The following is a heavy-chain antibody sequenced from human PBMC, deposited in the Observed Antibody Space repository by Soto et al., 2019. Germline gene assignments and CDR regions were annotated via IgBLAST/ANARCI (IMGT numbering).Heavy chain of an antibody. V-gene: IGHV5-51*01. CDR3: AREEIEYRSPKKYYYSGMDV. D-gene: IGHD6-6*01. CDR2: IYPGDSDT. J-gene: IGHJ6*02. CDR1: GYSFTSYW. Sequence: GESLKISCKGSGYSFTSYWIGWVRQMPGKGLEWRGIIYPGDSDTSYSPSFQGQVTISADKSISTAYLQWSSLKASDTAMYYCAREEIEYRSPKKYYYSGMDVWGQGTTVTVSS.